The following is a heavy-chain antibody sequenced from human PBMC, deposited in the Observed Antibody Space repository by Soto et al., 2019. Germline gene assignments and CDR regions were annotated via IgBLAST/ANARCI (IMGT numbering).Heavy chain of an antibody. CDR2: IYYSGST. CDR1: GGSINSGGYY. Sequence: QVQLQESGPGLVKPSQTLSLTCTVSGGSINSGGYYWSWIRQHPGKGLEWIGYIYYSGSTYYNPSLKSRVIISVDTSKNQFSLKLTSVTAADTAVYYCARGDDSSGYFDYWGQGTLVTVSS. V-gene: IGHV4-31*03. D-gene: IGHD3-22*01. J-gene: IGHJ4*02. CDR3: ARGDDSSGYFDY.